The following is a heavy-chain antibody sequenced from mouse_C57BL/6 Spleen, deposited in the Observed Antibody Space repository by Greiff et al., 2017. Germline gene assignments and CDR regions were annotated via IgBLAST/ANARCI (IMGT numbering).Heavy chain of an antibody. CDR2: IYPGNSDT. J-gene: IGHJ4*01. CDR1: GYTFTSYW. CDR3: TTPIYYDYDDNAMDY. D-gene: IGHD2-4*01. Sequence: EVKVVESGTVLARPGASVKMSCKTSGYTFTSYWMHWVKQRPGQGLEWIGAIYPGNSDTSYNQKFKGKAKLTAVTSASTAYMELSSLTNEDSAVYYCTTPIYYDYDDNAMDYWGQGTSVTVSS. V-gene: IGHV1-5*01.